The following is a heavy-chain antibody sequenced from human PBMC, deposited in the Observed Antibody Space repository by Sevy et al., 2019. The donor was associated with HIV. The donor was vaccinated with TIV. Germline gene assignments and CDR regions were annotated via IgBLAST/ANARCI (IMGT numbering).Heavy chain of an antibody. V-gene: IGHV3-30*02. CDR2: IWYDGTDK. D-gene: IGHD3-9*01. CDR1: GFTFSSYG. Sequence: GGSLRLSCAASGFTFSSYGMHWVRQAPGKGLEWVAFIWYDGTDKYYEDSVKGRFTISRDNSKNTLYLQMNSLRAEDTAVYYCASDILTGSDYWGQGTLVTVSS. CDR3: ASDILTGSDY. J-gene: IGHJ4*02.